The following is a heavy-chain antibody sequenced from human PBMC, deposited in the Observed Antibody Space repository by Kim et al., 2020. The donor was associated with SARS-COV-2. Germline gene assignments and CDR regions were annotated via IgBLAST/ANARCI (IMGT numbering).Heavy chain of an antibody. CDR1: GGSISSSSYY. CDR3: ARQASLTHFDY. V-gene: IGHV4-39*01. CDR2: IYYSGST. Sequence: SETLSLTCTVSGGSISSSSYYWGWIRQPPGKGLEWIGSIYYSGSTYYNPSLKSRVTISVDTSKNQFSLKLSSVTAADTAVYYCARQASLTHFDYWGQGTL. J-gene: IGHJ4*02.